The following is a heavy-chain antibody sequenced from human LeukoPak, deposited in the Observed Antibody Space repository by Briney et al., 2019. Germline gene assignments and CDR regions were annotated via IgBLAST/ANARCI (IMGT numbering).Heavy chain of an antibody. CDR1: GFTFRTYT. J-gene: IGHJ5*02. D-gene: IGHD1-14*01. V-gene: IGHV3-30-3*01. CDR3: AAAGAVTDIFVH. CDR2: ISYDGYYK. Sequence: PGGSLRLSCAASGFTFRTYTMHWVRQAPGKGLEWVASISYDGYYKYYAESVKGPFIISRDNYKNTLYLQINSLRADDTAVYYFAAAGAVTDIFVHWGEGTVVIVSS.